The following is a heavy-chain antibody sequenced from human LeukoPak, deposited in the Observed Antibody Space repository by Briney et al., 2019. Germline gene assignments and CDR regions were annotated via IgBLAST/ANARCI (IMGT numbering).Heavy chain of an antibody. CDR1: GFTFSSYE. J-gene: IGHJ4*02. Sequence: GGSLRLSCAASGFTFSSYEMNWVRQAPGRGLEWVSYISSSGSTIYYADSVKGRFTISRDNAKNSLYLQMNSLRAEDTAVYYCARADGYNYGYWGQGTLVTVSS. CDR2: ISSSGSTI. CDR3: ARADGYNYGY. D-gene: IGHD5-24*01. V-gene: IGHV3-48*03.